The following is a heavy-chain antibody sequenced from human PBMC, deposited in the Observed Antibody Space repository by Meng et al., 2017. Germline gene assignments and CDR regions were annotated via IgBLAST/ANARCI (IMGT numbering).Heavy chain of an antibody. CDR2: IIPIFATA. J-gene: IGHJ5*02. CDR3: AKEVDNWFDP. V-gene: IGHV1-69*01. Sequence: QVQLGRSGAEVRKPGSSVKVSCKASGGTFSSYAISWVRQAPGQGLEWMGGIIPIFATANYAQKFQGRVTITADESTSTAYMELSSLRSEDTAVYYCAKEVDNWFDPWGQGTLVTVPS. CDR1: GGTFSSYA. D-gene: IGHD2-15*01.